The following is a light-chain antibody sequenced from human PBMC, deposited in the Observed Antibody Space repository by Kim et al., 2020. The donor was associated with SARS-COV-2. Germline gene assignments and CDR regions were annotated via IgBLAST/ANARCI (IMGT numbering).Light chain of an antibody. CDR1: RSNIGSNP. CDR3: ATWDSSLSVGV. V-gene: IGLV1-51*01. CDR2: DNN. J-gene: IGLJ3*02. Sequence: QSVLTQPPSVSAAPGQKVTISCSGSRSNIGSNPVSWYQQFPGTAPKLITYDNNKRPSGIPDRFSSSKSGTSATLCITGLRTGDEADYFCATWDSSLSVGVFGGGTQLTVL.